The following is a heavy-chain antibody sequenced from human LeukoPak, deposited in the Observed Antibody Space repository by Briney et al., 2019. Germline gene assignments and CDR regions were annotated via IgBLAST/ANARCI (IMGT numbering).Heavy chain of an antibody. V-gene: IGHV3-74*01. J-gene: IGHJ5*02. D-gene: IGHD2-21*02. Sequence: SCVNGDGSDTLYADSVKGRFTISRDNAKNTVYLQMNSLRGEDTAVYYCARERLAYCGGDCPWGQGTLVTVSS. CDR3: ARERLAYCGGDCP. CDR2: VNGDGSDT.